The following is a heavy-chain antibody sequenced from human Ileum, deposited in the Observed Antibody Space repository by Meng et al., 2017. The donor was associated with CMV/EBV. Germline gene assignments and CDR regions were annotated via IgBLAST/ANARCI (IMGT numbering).Heavy chain of an antibody. CDR1: GASISSGDYF. CDR2: ITYSGTT. D-gene: IGHD3-22*01. Sequence: HRQLQEAGPGMVKPSETLSLTCTVSGASISSGDYFGGWIRQPPKGLEWVASITYSGTTYYNPSLKSRVTMSVDTSKNQFSLKLNSVTAADTAVYYCVRASITMIDYWGQGTLVTVSS. V-gene: IGHV4-39*07. J-gene: IGHJ4*02. CDR3: VRASITMIDY.